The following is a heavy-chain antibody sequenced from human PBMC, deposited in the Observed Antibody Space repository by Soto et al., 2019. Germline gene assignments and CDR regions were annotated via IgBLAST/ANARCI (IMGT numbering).Heavy chain of an antibody. D-gene: IGHD2-21*02. CDR2: IRSKAYGGTT. J-gene: IGHJ3*02. CDR1: GFTFGDYA. V-gene: IGHV3-49*04. Sequence: PGGSLRLSCTASGFTFGDYAMSWVRQAPGKGLEWVGFIRSKAYGGTTEYAASVKGRFTISRDDSKSIAYLQMNSLKTEDTVVYYCTRNTYCGGDCYEPDAFDIWGQGTMVTVSS. CDR3: TRNTYCGGDCYEPDAFDI.